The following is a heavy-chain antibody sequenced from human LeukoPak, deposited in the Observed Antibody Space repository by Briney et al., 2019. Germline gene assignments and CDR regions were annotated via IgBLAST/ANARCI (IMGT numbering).Heavy chain of an antibody. V-gene: IGHV3-74*01. J-gene: IGHJ6*03. CDR1: GFTFSNYW. D-gene: IGHD6-25*01. CDR3: VRGGSSGDYYYYMDV. CDR2: ISADGSDT. Sequence: PGGSLRLSCAASGFTFSNYWMHWVRQDPGKGLVWVSRISADGSDTSYADAVKGRFTISRDNAKNTLYLQMNSLRAEDTAVYSCVRGGSSGDYYYYMDVWGKGTTVTVSS.